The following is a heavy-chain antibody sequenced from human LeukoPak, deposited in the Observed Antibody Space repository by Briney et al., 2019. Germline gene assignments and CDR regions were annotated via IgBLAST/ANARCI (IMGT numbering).Heavy chain of an antibody. CDR2: INAGNGNT. CDR1: GYTFTSYA. CDR3: ATGRAGTLDY. V-gene: IGHV1-3*01. D-gene: IGHD6-13*01. Sequence: GASVKVSCKASGYTFTSYAMHWVRQAPGQRLEWMGWINAGNGNTKYSQKFQGRVTMTEDTSTDTAYMELSSLRSEDTAVYYCATGRAGTLDYWGQGTLVTVSS. J-gene: IGHJ4*02.